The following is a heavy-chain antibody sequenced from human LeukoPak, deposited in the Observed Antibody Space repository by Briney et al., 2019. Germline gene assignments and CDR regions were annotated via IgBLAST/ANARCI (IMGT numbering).Heavy chain of an antibody. Sequence: PGGSLRLSCAASGFTVSSNYMSWVRQAPGKGLEWVSVIYSGGSTYYADSVKGRFTISRDNSKNTLYLQMNSLRAGDTAVYYCARKGQSVAGTLTFDYWGQGTLVTVSS. J-gene: IGHJ4*02. CDR1: GFTVSSNY. V-gene: IGHV3-53*01. D-gene: IGHD6-19*01. CDR2: IYSGGST. CDR3: ARKGQSVAGTLTFDY.